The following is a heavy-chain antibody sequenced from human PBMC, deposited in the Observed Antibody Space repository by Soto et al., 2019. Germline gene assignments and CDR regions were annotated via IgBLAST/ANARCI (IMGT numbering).Heavy chain of an antibody. J-gene: IGHJ4*02. D-gene: IGHD3-22*01. Sequence: QVQLVQSGAEVKKPGSSVKVSCKASGGTFSTYAITWVRQAPGQGLEWMGGIIPIFGTTNYAQKFQGRVTITADXXTXTXFMELSSLRSEDTAVYYCARALEEYYYDSSGYYYVYWGQGTPVTVSS. CDR3: ARALEEYYYDSSGYYYVY. CDR1: GGTFSTYA. CDR2: IIPIFGTT. V-gene: IGHV1-69*12.